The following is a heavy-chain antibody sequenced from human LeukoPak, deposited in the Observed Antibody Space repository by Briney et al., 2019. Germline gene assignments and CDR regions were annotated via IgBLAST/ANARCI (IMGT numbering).Heavy chain of an antibody. Sequence: SETLSLTCTVSGGSISSCGYYWSWIRQHPGKRLEWIGYIYYSGSTYYNPSLKRRVTISVDTSKNQFSLKLSSVTAADTAVYYCARVTDSSGYRLDYWGQGTLVTVAS. J-gene: IGHJ4*02. V-gene: IGHV4-31*03. CDR3: ARVTDSSGYRLDY. CDR1: GGSISSCGYY. D-gene: IGHD3-22*01. CDR2: IYYSGST.